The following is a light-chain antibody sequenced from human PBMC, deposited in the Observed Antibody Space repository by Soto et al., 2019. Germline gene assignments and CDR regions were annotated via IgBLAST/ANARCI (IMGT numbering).Light chain of an antibody. J-gene: IGKJ1*01. CDR2: GAS. CDR1: QSVSSN. CDR3: PQYNNGPRT. Sequence: EIVMTQSPATLSVSPGERATLSCRARQSVSSNLAWYQQKPGQAPRLLIYGASTRATGITARFSGSGSGTEFTLTIRSLQAADFAVYYCPQYNNGPRTFGQGTKVEIK. V-gene: IGKV3-15*01.